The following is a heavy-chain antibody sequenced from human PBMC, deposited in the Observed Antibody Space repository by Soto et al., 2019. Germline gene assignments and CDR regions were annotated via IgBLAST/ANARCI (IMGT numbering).Heavy chain of an antibody. CDR1: GFTFSSYG. Sequence: QVQLVESGGGVVQPGRSLRLSCAASGFTFSSYGMHWVRQAPGKGLEWVAVISYDGSNNYYGDSVKGRFTISRDDSKKTLYLQMHSLRPEDTAVYHCARDGQWELLAWYFDYWGQGTLVTVSS. J-gene: IGHJ4*02. D-gene: IGHD1-26*01. CDR2: ISYDGSNN. V-gene: IGHV3-30*03. CDR3: ARDGQWELLAWYFDY.